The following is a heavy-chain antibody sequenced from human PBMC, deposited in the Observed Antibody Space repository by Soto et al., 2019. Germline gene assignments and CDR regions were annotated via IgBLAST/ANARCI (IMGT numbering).Heavy chain of an antibody. D-gene: IGHD2-2*01. CDR1: GDSVSSNSVA. Sequence: SQTLSLTCAISGDSVSSNSVAWNWIRQSPSRGLEWLGRTYYRPKWYNNYAVSVKGRITINPDTSKNQFSLQLNSVTPEDTAVFYCARGDQAFDYWGQGTLVTVSS. CDR3: ARGDQAFDY. V-gene: IGHV6-1*01. CDR2: TYYRPKWYN. J-gene: IGHJ4*02.